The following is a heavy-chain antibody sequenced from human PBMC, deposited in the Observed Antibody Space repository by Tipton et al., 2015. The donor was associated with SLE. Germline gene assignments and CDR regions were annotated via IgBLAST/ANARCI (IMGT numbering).Heavy chain of an antibody. CDR1: GFTFSSYG. D-gene: IGHD5-24*01. CDR3: AKVASGWLQSSNAFDI. Sequence: SLRLSCAASGFTFSSYGMHWVRQAPGKGLEWVAFIRYDGSNKYYADSVKGRFTISRDNSKNTLYLQMNSLRAEDTAVYYCAKVASGWLQSSNAFDIWGQGTMVTVSS. V-gene: IGHV3-30*02. CDR2: IRYDGSNK. J-gene: IGHJ3*02.